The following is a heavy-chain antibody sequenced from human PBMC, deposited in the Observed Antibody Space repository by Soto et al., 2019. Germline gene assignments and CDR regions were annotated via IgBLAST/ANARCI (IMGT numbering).Heavy chain of an antibody. J-gene: IGHJ4*02. V-gene: IGHV4-4*02. D-gene: IGHD6-19*01. CDR3: GMSRGWYAIHS. CDR2: MSDSWPT. CDR1: GGSVTTNYW. Sequence: QLQESGPGLVKPSGTLSLTCAVSGGSVTTNYWWGWVRQSPVMGLEWIGDMSDSWPTNYIPSLKSRITLSVDTSMTPFSLALKSLTAANTAVYFCGMSRGWYAIHSWGQGTLVTVSS.